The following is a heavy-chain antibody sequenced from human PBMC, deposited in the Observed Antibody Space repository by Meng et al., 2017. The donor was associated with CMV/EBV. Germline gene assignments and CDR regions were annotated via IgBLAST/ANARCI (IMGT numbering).Heavy chain of an antibody. CDR1: GGSFSGYY. D-gene: IGHD3-22*01. CDR3: ARAKIMYYYDSSGYYYDY. CDR2: INHSGST. Sequence: QRQLQQGGAGVLKPSETLSLTCAVYGGSFSGYYWSWIRQPPGKGLEWIGEINHSGSTNYNPSLKSRVTISVDTSKNQFSLKLSSVTAADTAVYYCARAKIMYYYDSSGYYYDYWGQGTLVTVSS. V-gene: IGHV4-34*01. J-gene: IGHJ4*02.